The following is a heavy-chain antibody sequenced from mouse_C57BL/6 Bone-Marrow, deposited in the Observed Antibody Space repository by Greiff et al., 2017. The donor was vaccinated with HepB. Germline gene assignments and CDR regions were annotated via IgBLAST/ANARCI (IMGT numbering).Heavy chain of an antibody. CDR3: VRRKSSWFAY. J-gene: IGHJ3*01. CDR1: GFSFNTYA. CDR2: IRSKSNNYAT. Sequence: EVQRVESGGGLVQPKGSLKLSCAASGFSFNTYAMNWVRQAPGKGLEWVARIRSKSNNYATYYADSVKDRFTISRDDSESMLYLQMNNLKTEDTAMYYCVRRKSSWFAYWGQGTLVTVSA. V-gene: IGHV10-1*01.